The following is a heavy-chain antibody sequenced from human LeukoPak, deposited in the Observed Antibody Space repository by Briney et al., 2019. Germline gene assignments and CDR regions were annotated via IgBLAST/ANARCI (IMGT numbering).Heavy chain of an antibody. CDR3: ASAGIMLAGPFDY. CDR2: MSSRGYPI. V-gene: IGHV3-11*01. J-gene: IGHJ4*02. CDR1: GFTFTDYY. Sequence: PGGSLRLSCVASGFTFTDYYMGWIRQAPGKGLEWISYMSSRGYPIYYADSVKGRFTISRDNAKNSLYLQLNSLRADDTAVYYCASAGIMLAGPFDYWGQGTLVTVSS. D-gene: IGHD3-16*01.